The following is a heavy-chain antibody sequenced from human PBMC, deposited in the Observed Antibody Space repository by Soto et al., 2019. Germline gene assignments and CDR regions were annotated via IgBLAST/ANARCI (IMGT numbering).Heavy chain of an antibody. D-gene: IGHD2-2*01. J-gene: IGHJ4*02. Sequence: PGGSLRLSCAASGFTFSNAWMNWVRQAPGKGLEWVGRIKSKTDGGTTDYAAPVKGRFTISRDDSKNTLHLQMNSLRAEDTAMYYCAKGGEYQLLRIYFDYWGQGTPVTVS. CDR2: IKSKTDGGTT. V-gene: IGHV3-15*07. CDR3: AKGGEYQLLRIYFDY. CDR1: GFTFSNAW.